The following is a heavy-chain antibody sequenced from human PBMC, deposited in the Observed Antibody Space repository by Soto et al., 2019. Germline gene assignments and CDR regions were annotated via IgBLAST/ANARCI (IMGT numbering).Heavy chain of an antibody. V-gene: IGHV4-39*01. D-gene: IGHD5-12*01. Sequence: PSETLSLTCTVSGGSISSSSYYWGWIRQPPGKGLEWIGSIYYSGSTYYNPSLKSRVTISVDTSKNQFSLKLSSVTAADTAVYYCARARRYSGYDWSNWFDPWGQGPLVTVSS. J-gene: IGHJ5*02. CDR1: GGSISSSSYY. CDR2: IYYSGST. CDR3: ARARRYSGYDWSNWFDP.